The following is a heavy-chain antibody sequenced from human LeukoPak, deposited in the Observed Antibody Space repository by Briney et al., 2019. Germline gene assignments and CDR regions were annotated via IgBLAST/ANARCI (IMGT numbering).Heavy chain of an antibody. D-gene: IGHD3-16*02. J-gene: IGHJ3*02. Sequence: PSDTLSLTCTVSGGSISNYYWSWVRQPPGKGLECIGYIYYSGSTNYNPSLKRRVTISVDTYKNQFSLRLNSVTAADTAVYYCARDRYGFAFDIWGQGTMVTVSS. CDR1: GGSISNYY. V-gene: IGHV4-59*01. CDR2: IYYSGST. CDR3: ARDRYGFAFDI.